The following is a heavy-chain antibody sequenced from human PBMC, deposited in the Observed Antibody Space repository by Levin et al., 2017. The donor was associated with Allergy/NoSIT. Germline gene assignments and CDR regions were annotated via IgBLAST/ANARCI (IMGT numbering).Heavy chain of an antibody. CDR2: INSDASST. V-gene: IGHV3-74*01. Sequence: PGGSLRLSCAASGFTFSSYWMHWVRQAPGKGLVWVSRINSDASSTTYADSVKGRFTISRDNAKNTLYLQMNSLRAEETAVYHCARGFYSSSSIRNAYYFDYWGQGSLVTVSS. D-gene: IGHD6-6*01. CDR3: ARGFYSSSSIRNAYYFDY. CDR1: GFTFSSYW. J-gene: IGHJ4*02.